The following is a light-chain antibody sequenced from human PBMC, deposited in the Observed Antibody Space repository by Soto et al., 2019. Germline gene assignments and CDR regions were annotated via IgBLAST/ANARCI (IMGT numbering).Light chain of an antibody. CDR3: QQTFSAPFT. V-gene: IGKV1-39*01. CDR2: AAS. CDR1: QSISNY. J-gene: IGKJ4*01. Sequence: DIQLTQSPSSLSASVGDRVTITCRASQSISNYLNWYQQKPGKAPNLLIYAASSLQSGVPLRFSGSESGTDFTLTITSLQIEDFATYYCQQTFSAPFTFGGGTKVEIK.